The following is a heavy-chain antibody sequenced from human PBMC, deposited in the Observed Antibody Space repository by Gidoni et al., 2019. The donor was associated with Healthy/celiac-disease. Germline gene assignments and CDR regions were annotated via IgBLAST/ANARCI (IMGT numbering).Heavy chain of an antibody. CDR3: ARDSGGWYNPLSD. Sequence: QVQLVESGGGVVQPGRSLRLSCAASGFTFSSYGMHWVRQAPGKGLEWVAVRWYDGSNKYYADSVKGRFTISRDNSKNTLYLQMNSLRAEDTAVYYCARDSGGWYNPLSDWGQGTLVTVSS. CDR2: RWYDGSNK. D-gene: IGHD6-19*01. J-gene: IGHJ4*02. CDR1: GFTFSSYG. V-gene: IGHV3-33*01.